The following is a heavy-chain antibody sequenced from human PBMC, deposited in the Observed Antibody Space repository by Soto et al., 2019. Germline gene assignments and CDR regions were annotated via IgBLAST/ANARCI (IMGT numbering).Heavy chain of an antibody. CDR3: AKGDNLGPKTGYAFDP. J-gene: IGHJ5*02. D-gene: IGHD5-12*01. V-gene: IGHV6-1*01. CDR2: TYFRSKWYN. CDR1: GDSVSSNTAS. Sequence: SQTLSLTCAISGDSVSSNTASWNWIRQSPSRGLEWLGRTYFRSKWYNDCAVSVKSRIIINPDTSNNQFSLQLNSVTPEDTAVYFCAKGDNLGPKTGYAFDPWGQGIMVTVSS.